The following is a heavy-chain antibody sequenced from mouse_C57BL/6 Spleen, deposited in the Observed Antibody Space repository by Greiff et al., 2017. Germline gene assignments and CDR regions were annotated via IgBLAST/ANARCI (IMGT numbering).Heavy chain of an antibody. V-gene: IGHV1-15*01. Sequence: QVQLQQSGAELVRPGASVTLSCKASGYTFTDYEMHWVKQTPVHGLEWIGAIDPETGGTAYNQKFKGKAILTADKSSSTAYMELRSLTSEDSAVYYWTSRDDGPGGFAYWGQGTLVTVSA. CDR1: GYTFTDYE. CDR3: TSRDDGPGGFAY. CDR2: IDPETGGT. J-gene: IGHJ3*01. D-gene: IGHD2-3*01.